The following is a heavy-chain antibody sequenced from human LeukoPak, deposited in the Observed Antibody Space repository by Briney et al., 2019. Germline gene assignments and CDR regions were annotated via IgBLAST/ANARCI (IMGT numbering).Heavy chain of an antibody. CDR1: GGTFSSYA. Sequence: GASVKVSCKASGGTFSSYAISWVRQAPGQGLEWMGGIIPIFGTANYAQKFQGRVTITADESTSTAYMELSSLRSEDTAVCYCASKGYYDTPFDYWGQGTLVTVSS. CDR2: IIPIFGTA. D-gene: IGHD3-22*01. V-gene: IGHV1-69*13. CDR3: ASKGYYDTPFDY. J-gene: IGHJ4*02.